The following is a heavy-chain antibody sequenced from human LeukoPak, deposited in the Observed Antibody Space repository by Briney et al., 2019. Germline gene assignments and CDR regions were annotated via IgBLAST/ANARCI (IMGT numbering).Heavy chain of an antibody. Sequence: PEGSLRLSCAASGVTFGSYWMTWVRQAPGKGLEWVANIKQDGSEKYYVDSVKGRFTISRDNAKSSLYLQMNSLRAEDTAVYYCARGSSGWYPNWFDPWGQGTLVTVSS. D-gene: IGHD6-19*01. J-gene: IGHJ5*02. V-gene: IGHV3-7*04. CDR3: ARGSSGWYPNWFDP. CDR1: GVTFGSYW. CDR2: IKQDGSEK.